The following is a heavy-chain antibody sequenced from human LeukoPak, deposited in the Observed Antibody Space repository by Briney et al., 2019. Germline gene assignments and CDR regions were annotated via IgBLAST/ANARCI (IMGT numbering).Heavy chain of an antibody. V-gene: IGHV3-23*01. D-gene: IGHD6-13*01. CDR1: GFTFSSYA. J-gene: IGHJ4*02. CDR2: ISGSGGST. Sequence: GGSLGLSCAASGFTFSSYAMSWVRQAPGKGLVCVSSISGSGGSTYYADSVKGRFTISRDNSKNTLYLQMSSLRAEDTALYYCAKEVGLSAAGTRGDFDYWGQGTLVTVSS. CDR3: AKEVGLSAAGTRGDFDY.